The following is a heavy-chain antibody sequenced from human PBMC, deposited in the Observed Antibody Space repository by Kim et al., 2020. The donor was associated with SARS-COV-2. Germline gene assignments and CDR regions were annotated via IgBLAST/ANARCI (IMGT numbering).Heavy chain of an antibody. CDR1: GFTFSNAW. V-gene: IGHV3-15*01. J-gene: IGHJ6*02. CDR2: IKSKTDGGTT. Sequence: GGSLRLSCAASGFTFSNAWMSWVRQAPGKGLEWVGRIKSKTDGGTTDYAAPVKGRFTISRDDSKNTLYLQMNSLKTEDTAVYYCTTAEAYMDLYYYGMDVWGQGTTVTVSS. D-gene: IGHD2-2*02. CDR3: TTAEAYMDLYYYGMDV.